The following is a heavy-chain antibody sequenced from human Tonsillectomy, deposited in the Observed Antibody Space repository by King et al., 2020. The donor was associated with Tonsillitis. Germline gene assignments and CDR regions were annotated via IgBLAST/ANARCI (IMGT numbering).Heavy chain of an antibody. CDR3: ARQFGLTGDYWFDP. CDR2: IYPGDSDT. CDR1: GYSFTNYW. Sequence: VQLVESGAEVKKPGESLKISCKGSGYSFTNYWIGWVRQMPGKGLEWMGIIYPGDSDTRYSPSFQGQVTISADKSISTAYLQWNSLKTSDTAMYYCARQFGLTGDYWFDPWGQGTLVNDSS. J-gene: IGHJ5*02. V-gene: IGHV5-51*01. D-gene: IGHD7-27*01.